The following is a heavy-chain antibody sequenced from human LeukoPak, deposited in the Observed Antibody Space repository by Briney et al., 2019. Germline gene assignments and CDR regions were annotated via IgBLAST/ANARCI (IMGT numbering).Heavy chain of an antibody. CDR1: GFTFSDYY. D-gene: IGHD6-19*01. Sequence: GGSLRLSCAASGFTFSDYYMNWIRQAPGKGLEWLSYISGSGSSLYYTDSVKGRFTISRDNAKKSLYLQMNSLRAEDTAVYYCARRFSGWYSFDYWGQGTQVTVSS. V-gene: IGHV3-11*01. CDR3: ARRFSGWYSFDY. CDR2: ISGSGSSL. J-gene: IGHJ4*02.